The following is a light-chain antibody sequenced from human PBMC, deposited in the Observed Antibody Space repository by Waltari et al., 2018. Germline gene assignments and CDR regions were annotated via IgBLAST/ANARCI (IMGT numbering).Light chain of an antibody. CDR1: SRDVGAYDY. CDR3: CSYAGHSWV. CDR2: EVT. V-gene: IGLV2-8*01. J-gene: IGLJ3*02. Sequence: QSALTQPPSASGSPGQSVTISCSGTSRDVGAYDYVSWYQQHPGKAPKLMIYEVTERPYGVPDRFSGSKSDNTASLTVSGLQADDEADYYCCSYAGHSWVFGGGTRLTVL.